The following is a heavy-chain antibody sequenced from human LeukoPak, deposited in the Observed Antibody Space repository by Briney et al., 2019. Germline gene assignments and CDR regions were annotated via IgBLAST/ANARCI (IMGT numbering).Heavy chain of an antibody. J-gene: IGHJ3*02. CDR2: IYYSGST. CDR3: ARDYGSGLAAFDI. Sequence: SQTLSLTCTVSGGSISSGGYYWSWIRQHPGKGLEWIGYIYYSGSTYYNPSLKSRVTISVDTSKNQFSLKLSSVTAADTAVYYCARDYGSGLAAFDIWGQGTMVTVSS. D-gene: IGHD3-10*01. V-gene: IGHV4-31*03. CDR1: GGSISSGGYY.